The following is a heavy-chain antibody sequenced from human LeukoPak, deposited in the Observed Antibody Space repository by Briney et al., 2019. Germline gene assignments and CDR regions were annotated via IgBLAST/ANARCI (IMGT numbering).Heavy chain of an antibody. CDR3: ARDWDTAMVKESHDAFDI. Sequence: SVKVSCKASGGTFSSYAISRVRQAPGQGLEWMGGIIPIFGTANYAQKFQGRVTITADESTSTAYMELSSLRSEDTAVYYCARDWDTAMVKESHDAFDIWGQGTMVTVSS. CDR2: IIPIFGTA. D-gene: IGHD5-18*01. CDR1: GGTFSSYA. J-gene: IGHJ3*02. V-gene: IGHV1-69*13.